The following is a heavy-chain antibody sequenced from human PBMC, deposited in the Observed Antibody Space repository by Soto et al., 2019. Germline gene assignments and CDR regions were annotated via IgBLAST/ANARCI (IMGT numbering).Heavy chain of an antibody. V-gene: IGHV4-59*01. CDR2: IYSRGNT. Sequence: SETLSLTCTVSGGSMSSYYWTWIRQPPGKGLEWIGYIYSRGNTNYNPSLKSRVTISVDTSTNQFSLKLNSVSAADTAVYYCARQAVYYDSRGYLDYWGQGALVTVSS. J-gene: IGHJ4*02. D-gene: IGHD3-22*01. CDR1: GGSMSSYY. CDR3: ARQAVYYDSRGYLDY.